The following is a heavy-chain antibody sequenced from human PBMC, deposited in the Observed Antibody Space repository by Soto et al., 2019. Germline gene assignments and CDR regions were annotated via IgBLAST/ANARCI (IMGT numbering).Heavy chain of an antibody. D-gene: IGHD1-26*01. CDR3: ARGSGIVGPSNYYYGMDV. CDR1: GGTFSSYA. CDR2: IIPIFGTA. Sequence: SVKVSCKASGGTFSSYAISWVRQAPGQGLEWMGGIIPIFGTANYAQKFQGRVTITADESTSTAYMELSSLRSEDTAVYYCARGSGIVGPSNYYYGMDVWGQGTTVTVS. J-gene: IGHJ6*02. V-gene: IGHV1-69*13.